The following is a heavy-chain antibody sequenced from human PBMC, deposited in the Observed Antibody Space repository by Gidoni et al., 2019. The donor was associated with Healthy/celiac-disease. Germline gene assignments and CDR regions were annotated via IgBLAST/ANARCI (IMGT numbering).Heavy chain of an antibody. CDR3: ARGDFKNTYDYVWGSYRHAFDI. Sequence: QVQLVQSGAEVKQPGSSVKVSCKASGGTFSSYAISWVRQAPGQGLEWMGGIIPIFGTANYAQKFQGRVTITADESTSTAYMELSSLRSEDTAVYYCARGDFKNTYDYVWGSYRHAFDIWGQGTMVTVSS. CDR2: IIPIFGTA. V-gene: IGHV1-69*01. CDR1: GGTFSSYA. J-gene: IGHJ3*02. D-gene: IGHD3-16*02.